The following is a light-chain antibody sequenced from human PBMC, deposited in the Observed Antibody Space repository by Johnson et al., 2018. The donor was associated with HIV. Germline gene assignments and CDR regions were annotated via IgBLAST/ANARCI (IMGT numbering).Light chain of an antibody. V-gene: IGLV1-51*01. CDR3: GTWDSSLSAGV. CDR2: END. J-gene: IGLJ1*01. Sequence: QSVLTQPPSVSAAPGQKVTISCSGSSSNIGNNYVSWYQSLPGTAPKLLIYENDRRPSGIPDRFSASKSGTSATLAITGLQTGDEADYYCGTWDSSLSAGVFGTGTKVTVL. CDR1: SSNIGNNY.